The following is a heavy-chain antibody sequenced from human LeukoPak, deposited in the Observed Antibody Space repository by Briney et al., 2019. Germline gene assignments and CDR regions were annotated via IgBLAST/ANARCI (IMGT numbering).Heavy chain of an antibody. CDR2: INPSGGST. D-gene: IGHD6-13*01. CDR1: GYTFTSYD. V-gene: IGHV1-46*01. CDR3: ARPYTSKWGIDY. Sequence: ASVKVSCKASGYTFTSYDINWVRQATGQGLEWMGLINPSGGSTNYAQKFQGRVTMTTDTSTSTAYMELRSLRADDTAVYYCARPYTSKWGIDYWGQGTLVTVSS. J-gene: IGHJ4*02.